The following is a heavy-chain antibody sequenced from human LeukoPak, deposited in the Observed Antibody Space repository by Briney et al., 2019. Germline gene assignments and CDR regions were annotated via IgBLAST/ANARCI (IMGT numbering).Heavy chain of an antibody. CDR3: AKDMYSSSWSRVSFYFDY. D-gene: IGHD6-13*01. J-gene: IGHJ4*02. V-gene: IGHV3-23*01. CDR2: ISGSGGST. Sequence: GGSLRLSCAASGFTFSSYAMSWVRQAPGKGLEWVSAISGSGGSTYYADSVKGRLTISRDNSKNTLYLQMSSLRAEDTAVYYCAKDMYSSSWSRVSFYFDYWGQGTLVTVSS. CDR1: GFTFSSYA.